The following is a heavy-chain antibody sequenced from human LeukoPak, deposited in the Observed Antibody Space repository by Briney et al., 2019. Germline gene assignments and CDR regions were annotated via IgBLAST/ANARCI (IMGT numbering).Heavy chain of an antibody. CDR2: ISSSSSYI. CDR1: GFTFSSYS. Sequence: GGSLRLSCAASGFTFSSYSMNWVRQAPGKGLEWVSSISSSSSYIYYADSAKGRFTISRDNAKNSLYLQMNSLRAEDTAVYYCARAITMVRGVNYYYYMDVWGKGTTVTVSS. CDR3: ARAITMVRGVNYYYYMDV. J-gene: IGHJ6*03. D-gene: IGHD3-10*01. V-gene: IGHV3-21*01.